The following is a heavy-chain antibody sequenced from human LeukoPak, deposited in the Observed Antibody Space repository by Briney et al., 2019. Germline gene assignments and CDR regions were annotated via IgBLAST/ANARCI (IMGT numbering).Heavy chain of an antibody. J-gene: IGHJ4*02. CDR2: INTGNGNT. V-gene: IGHV1-3*04. Sequence: ASVKVSCKASGYTFTSYAMYWVRQAPGQRLEWIGWINTGNGNTKYSQKFQGRVTITRDTSASTAYMELSSLRSEDTAVYYCARGGRRYFDYFDYWGQGTLVTVSS. CDR1: GYTFTSYA. D-gene: IGHD3-9*01. CDR3: ARGGRRYFDYFDY.